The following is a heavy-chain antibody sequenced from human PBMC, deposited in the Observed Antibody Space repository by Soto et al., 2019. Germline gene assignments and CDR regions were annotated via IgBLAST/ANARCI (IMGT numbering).Heavy chain of an antibody. CDR3: ARDATYRDSSFYYDVFDI. Sequence: DVQLMESGGCLVQPGGSLRLSCAASGFTFSYYWMTWVRQAPGKGLEWVANIRRDGGEEHYVDSVKGRFSVSRDNAKESVYLQMNSLRIEDTDVYYCARDATYRDSSFYYDVFDICGQGTMVTVSS. J-gene: IGHJ3*02. CDR1: GFTFSYYW. CDR2: IRRDGGEE. V-gene: IGHV3-7*05. D-gene: IGHD3-22*01.